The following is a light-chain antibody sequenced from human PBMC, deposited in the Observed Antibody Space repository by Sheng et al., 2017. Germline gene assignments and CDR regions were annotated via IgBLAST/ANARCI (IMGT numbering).Light chain of an antibody. J-gene: IGKJ5*01. CDR3: QQYYSTPIT. CDR2: GL. CDR1: QSVLFSYNNKNY. V-gene: IGKV4-1*01. Sequence: DIGMTQSPDSLAVSLGERATINCKSSQSVLFSYNNKNYLSWYQQNQDSLQAAHFLGLYPGIRGPPDRFSGSGSGTDFTLTISSLQAEDVAVYFCQQYYSTPITFGQGTRLEIK.